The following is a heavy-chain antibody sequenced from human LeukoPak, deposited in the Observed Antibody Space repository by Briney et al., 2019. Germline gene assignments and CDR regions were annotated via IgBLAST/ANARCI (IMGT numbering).Heavy chain of an antibody. CDR3: ARPYCSSTSCLNWFDP. Sequence: PSQTLSLTCTVSGGSISSGGYYWSWIRQPPGKGLEWIGYIYHSGSTYYNPSLKSRVTISVDRSKNQFSLKLSSVTAADTAVYYCARPYCSSTSCLNWFDPWGQGTLVTVSS. D-gene: IGHD2-2*01. CDR1: GGSISSGGYY. V-gene: IGHV4-30-2*01. J-gene: IGHJ5*02. CDR2: IYHSGST.